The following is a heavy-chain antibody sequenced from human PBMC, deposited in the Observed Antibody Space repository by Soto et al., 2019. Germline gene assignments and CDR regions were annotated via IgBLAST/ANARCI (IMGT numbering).Heavy chain of an antibody. J-gene: IGHJ6*03. CDR2: IYYSRST. Sequence: SETLSLTCTVSGGSISSSSYYWGWIRKPPGKGLEWIGSIYYSRSTYYNPSLRRRASISVDTSKNQFSLKLNSVTAADTAVYYCARHRRYGDYPYYYYYMDVWGKGTTVTVSS. CDR1: GGSISSSSYY. CDR3: ARHRRYGDYPYYYYYMDV. V-gene: IGHV4-39*01. D-gene: IGHD4-17*01.